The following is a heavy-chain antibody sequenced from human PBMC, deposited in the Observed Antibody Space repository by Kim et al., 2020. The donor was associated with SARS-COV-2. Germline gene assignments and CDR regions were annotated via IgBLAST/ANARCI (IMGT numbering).Heavy chain of an antibody. J-gene: IGHJ5*02. D-gene: IGHD3-9*01. V-gene: IGHV3-23*01. CDR2: ISGSGGST. CDR3: AKDPVRGYFDWSPRCWFDP. CDR1: GFTFSSYA. Sequence: GGSLRLSCAASGFTFSSYAMSWVRQAPGKGLEWVSAISGSGGSTYYADSVKGRFTISRDNSKNTLYLQMNSLRAEDTAVYYCAKDPVRGYFDWSPRCWFDPWGQGTLVTVSS.